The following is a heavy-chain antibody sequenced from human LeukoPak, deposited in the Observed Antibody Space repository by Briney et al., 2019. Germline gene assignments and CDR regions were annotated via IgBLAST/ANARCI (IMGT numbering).Heavy chain of an antibody. CDR3: AVAAGYFYDSSGYHAFNI. D-gene: IGHD3-22*01. Sequence: SEALSLTCTVSGGSISSYYWSWIRQPAGKGLEWIGRIYISGSTNYNPSLKSRVTMSVDTSKNQFSLKLSSVTAADTAVYYCAVAAGYFYDSSGYHAFNIWGQGTMVTVSS. V-gene: IGHV4-4*07. J-gene: IGHJ3*02. CDR2: IYISGST. CDR1: GGSISSYY.